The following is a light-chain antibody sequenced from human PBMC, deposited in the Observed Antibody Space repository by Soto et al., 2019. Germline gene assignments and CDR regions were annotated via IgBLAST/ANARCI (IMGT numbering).Light chain of an antibody. J-gene: IGKJ1*01. V-gene: IGKV3-15*01. CDR1: QSVGIK. CDR2: DAS. Sequence: EKVMTQSPATLSVSPGGRATLSCRASQSVGIKLGWYQQRPGQAPRLIIYDASTRAAGIPARFSGSGSWTEFSLTISSLQSEDFAVYYCHQYNDWPMWTFGQGTKVEIK. CDR3: HQYNDWPMWT.